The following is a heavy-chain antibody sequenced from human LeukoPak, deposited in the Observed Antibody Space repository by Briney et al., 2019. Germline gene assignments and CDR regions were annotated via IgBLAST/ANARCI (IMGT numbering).Heavy chain of an antibody. Sequence: ASVTVSCKASGGTFSSYAISWVRQAPGQGLEWMGGIIPIFGTANYAQKFQGRVTITADESTSTAYMELRSLTSDDTAMYYCARDPEGVTPLDYWGQGTLVTVSS. CDR2: IIPIFGTA. CDR1: GGTFSSYA. CDR3: ARDPEGVTPLDY. J-gene: IGHJ4*02. V-gene: IGHV1-69*01. D-gene: IGHD3-10*01.